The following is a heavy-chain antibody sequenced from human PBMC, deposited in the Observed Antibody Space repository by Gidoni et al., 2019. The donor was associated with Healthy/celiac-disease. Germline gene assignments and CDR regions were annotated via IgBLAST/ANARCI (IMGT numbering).Heavy chain of an antibody. Sequence: QVQLVQSGAEVKKPGASVKVSCKASGYTFTGYYMPWVRQAPGQGLEWMGWINPNSGGTNYAQKFQGRVTMTRDTSISTAYMELSRLRSDDTAVYYCARDEGSGDYDTRFDYWGQGTLVTVSS. V-gene: IGHV1-2*02. CDR2: INPNSGGT. CDR3: ARDEGSGDYDTRFDY. D-gene: IGHD4-17*01. J-gene: IGHJ4*02. CDR1: GYTFTGYY.